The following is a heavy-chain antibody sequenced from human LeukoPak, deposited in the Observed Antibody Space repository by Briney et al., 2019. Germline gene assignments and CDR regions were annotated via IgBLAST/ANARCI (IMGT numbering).Heavy chain of an antibody. CDR3: ARKYSTSWYVDY. CDR1: GFTFSSYS. D-gene: IGHD2-2*01. J-gene: IGHJ4*02. CDR2: ISSSSSYI. Sequence: GGSLRLSCAASGFTFSSYSMNWVRQAPGKGLEWVSSISSSSSYIYYADSVKGRFTISRDNAKNSLYLQMNSLRAEDTAVYYCARKYSTSWYVDYWGQGTLVTVSS. V-gene: IGHV3-21*01.